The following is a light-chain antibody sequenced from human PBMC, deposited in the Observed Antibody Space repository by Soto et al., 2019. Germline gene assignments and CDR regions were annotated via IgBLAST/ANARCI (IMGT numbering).Light chain of an antibody. Sequence: QSALTQPASVSGSPGQSITISCTGTSSDVGAYTFVSWYQQHPDKVPKLMIFDVSRRPSGVSDRFSGSKSSNTASLTISGLQPEDEAAYYCSSYTSSSTHVFGSGTKLTVL. CDR3: SSYTSSSTHV. CDR2: DVS. CDR1: SSDVGAYTF. V-gene: IGLV2-14*03. J-gene: IGLJ1*01.